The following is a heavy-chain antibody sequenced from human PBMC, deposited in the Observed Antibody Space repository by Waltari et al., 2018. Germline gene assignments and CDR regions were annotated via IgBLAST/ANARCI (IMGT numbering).Heavy chain of an antibody. Sequence: EVQLVESGGGLVKPGGSLRLSCAASGITFRNAWMSWVRQAPGKGLEWVGRIKSKTDGGTIAYVAPVKGRFTISRDDSKNTLYLQMNSLKIEDTAVYYCTTAHYSNHYWGQGTLVTVSS. V-gene: IGHV3-15*01. CDR2: IKSKTDGGTI. J-gene: IGHJ4*02. D-gene: IGHD4-4*01. CDR1: GITFRNAW. CDR3: TTAHYSNHY.